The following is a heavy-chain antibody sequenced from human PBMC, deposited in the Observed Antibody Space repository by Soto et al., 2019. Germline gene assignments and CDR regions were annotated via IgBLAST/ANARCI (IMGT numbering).Heavy chain of an antibody. V-gene: IGHV3-73*01. CDR1: GFTFSCSA. D-gene: IGHD3-3*01. CDR2: IRSKANSYAT. J-gene: IGHJ6*02. Sequence: PGGSLRLSCAASGFTFSCSAMHWVRQASGKGLEWVGRIRSKANSYATAYAASVKGRFTISRDDSKNTAYLQMSSLKTEDTAVYYCTTDYDFWSGYWSHYYGMDVWGRGTTVTVSS. CDR3: TTDYDFWSGYWSHYYGMDV.